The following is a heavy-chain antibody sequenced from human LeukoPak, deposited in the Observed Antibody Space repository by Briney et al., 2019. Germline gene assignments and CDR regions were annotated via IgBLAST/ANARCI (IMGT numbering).Heavy chain of an antibody. CDR3: AKDREVEGYYFDY. CDR2: VRFDGSYT. Sequence: GGSLRLSCAASGFTFTHYDMHWVRQAPGKGLEWVAFVRFDGSYTYYADSVQGRFTISRDNSKNTLYLQMNSLRAEDTAVYYCAKDREVEGYYFDYWGQGTLVTVSS. J-gene: IGHJ4*02. V-gene: IGHV3-30*02. CDR1: GFTFTHYD.